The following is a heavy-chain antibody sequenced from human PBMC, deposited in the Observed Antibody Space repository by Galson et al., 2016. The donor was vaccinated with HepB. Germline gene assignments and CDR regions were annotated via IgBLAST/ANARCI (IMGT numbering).Heavy chain of an antibody. J-gene: IGHJ6*02. CDR2: SYGGGNT. Sequence: SLRLSCAASGFIVSNDYMNWVRQAPGKGLEWVSVSYGGGNTYYAESVKGRFTISRDNSKSTVFLEMNNLRTDDTAVYYCARDPGLRNGMDVWGQGTTVTVSS. CDR3: ARDPGLRNGMDV. CDR1: GFIVSNDY. V-gene: IGHV3-53*01.